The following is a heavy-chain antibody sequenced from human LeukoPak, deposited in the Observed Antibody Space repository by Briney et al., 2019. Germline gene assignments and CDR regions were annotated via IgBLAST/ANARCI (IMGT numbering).Heavy chain of an antibody. V-gene: IGHV1-2*02. Sequence: ASVKVSCKASGYTFTGYYMHWVRQAPGQGLEWMGWINPNSGGTNYAQKFQGRVTMTRDTSISTAYMELSRLRSDDTAVYYCARDYDSSDSYYYYYMDVWGKGTTVTVSS. CDR3: ARDYDSSDSYYYYYMDV. D-gene: IGHD3-22*01. CDR2: INPNSGGT. J-gene: IGHJ6*03. CDR1: GYTFTGYY.